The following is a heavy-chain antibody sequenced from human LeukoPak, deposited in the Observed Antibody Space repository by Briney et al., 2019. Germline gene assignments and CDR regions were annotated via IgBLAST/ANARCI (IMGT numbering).Heavy chain of an antibody. CDR1: GYSFTSYW. V-gene: IGHV5-51*01. D-gene: IGHD2-8*02. Sequence: GESLMISCKGSGYSFTSYWISWVRQMPGKGLEWMGLINAADSDTRYSPSFQGQVLISVDKSISTAYLQWGNLKATDTAFYYCARVPCTGGSCSRTFDYWGQGTLVTVYS. J-gene: IGHJ4*02. CDR2: INAADSDT. CDR3: ARVPCTGGSCSRTFDY.